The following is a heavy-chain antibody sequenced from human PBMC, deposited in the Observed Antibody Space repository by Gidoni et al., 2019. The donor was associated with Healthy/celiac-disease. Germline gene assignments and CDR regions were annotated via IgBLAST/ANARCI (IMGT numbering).Heavy chain of an antibody. V-gene: IGHV1-69*09. CDR1: GGTFSSYA. J-gene: IGHJ2*01. D-gene: IGHD4-17*01. Sequence: QVQLVQSGAEVKKPGYSVKVSCKASGGTFSSYAISWVRQAPGQGLELMGRIIPILGIANYAQKFQGRVTITADKSTSTAYMELSSLRSEDTAVYYCARDYGDYVFWYFDLWGRGTLVTVSS. CDR3: ARDYGDYVFWYFDL. CDR2: IIPILGIA.